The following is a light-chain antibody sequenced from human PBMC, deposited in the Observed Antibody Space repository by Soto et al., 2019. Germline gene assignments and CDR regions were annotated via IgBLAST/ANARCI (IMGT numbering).Light chain of an antibody. Sequence: EIVLTQSPGTLSLSPGETATLSCRASQSVSSSYLAWYQQKPGQAPRLLIYGASSSATGIPDRFSGSGSGTDFTLTISRLQPEDFAVYYCQQYASSPVYTFGQGTKLEIK. V-gene: IGKV3-20*01. J-gene: IGKJ2*01. CDR1: QSVSSSY. CDR2: GAS. CDR3: QQYASSPVYT.